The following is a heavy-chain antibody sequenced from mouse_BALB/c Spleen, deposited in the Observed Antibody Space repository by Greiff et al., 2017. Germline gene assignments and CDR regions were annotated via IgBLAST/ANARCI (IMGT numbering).Heavy chain of an antibody. CDR2: ISSGGSYT. V-gene: IGHV5-9-4*01. Sequence: DVKLVESGGGLVKPGGSLKLSCAASGFTFSSYAMSWVRQSPEKRLEWVAEISSGGSYTYYPDTVTGRFTISRDNAKNTLYLEMSSLRSEDTAMYYCARYYRYESAMDYWGQGTSVTVSS. D-gene: IGHD2-14*01. CDR1: GFTFSSYA. CDR3: ARYYRYESAMDY. J-gene: IGHJ4*01.